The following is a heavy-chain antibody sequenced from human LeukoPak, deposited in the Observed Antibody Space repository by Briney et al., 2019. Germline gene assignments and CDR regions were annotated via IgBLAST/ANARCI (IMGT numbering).Heavy chain of an antibody. D-gene: IGHD6-19*01. V-gene: IGHV1-69*02. CDR2: IIPILGIA. CDR1: GGTFSSYT. J-gene: IGHJ6*02. CDR3: APVAVAGTFAGMDV. Sequence: SSVKVSCKASGGTFSSYTISWVRQAPGQGLEWMGMIIPILGIANYAQKFQGRVTITADKSTSTDYMELSSLRSEDTAVYYCAPVAVAGTFAGMDVWGQGTTVTVSS.